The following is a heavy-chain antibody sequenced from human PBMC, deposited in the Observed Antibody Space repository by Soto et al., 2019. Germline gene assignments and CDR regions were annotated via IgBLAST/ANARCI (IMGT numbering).Heavy chain of an antibody. CDR1: GGRISSSNW. V-gene: IGHV4-4*02. D-gene: IGHD1-26*01. J-gene: IGHJ4*02. CDR3: ARLDRRGSEGLDY. Sequence: SVTLSLTCAVSGGRISSSNWWRWVRHPPGKGLEWIGEIYHSGSTNYNPSLTSRVTISVDQSKNQYSLKLSSVTAANTAVYYFARLDRRGSEGLDYWGQGALVS. CDR2: IYHSGST.